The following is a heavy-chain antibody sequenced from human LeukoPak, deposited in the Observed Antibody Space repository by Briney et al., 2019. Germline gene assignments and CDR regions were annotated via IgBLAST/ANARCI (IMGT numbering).Heavy chain of an antibody. V-gene: IGHV4-59*12. Sequence: SETLSLTCTVSGGSISSYYWSWIRQPPGKGLEWIGYIYYSGSTNYNPSLKSRVTISVDTPKNQFSLKLSSVTAADTAVYYCARGPRNYYDSSGHKEFDYWGQGTLVTVSS. D-gene: IGHD3-22*01. CDR2: IYYSGST. CDR3: ARGPRNYYDSSGHKEFDY. CDR1: GGSISSYY. J-gene: IGHJ4*02.